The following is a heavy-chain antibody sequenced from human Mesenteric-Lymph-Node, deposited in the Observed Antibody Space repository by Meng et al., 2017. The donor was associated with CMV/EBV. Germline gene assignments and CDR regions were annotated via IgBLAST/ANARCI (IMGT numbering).Heavy chain of an antibody. CDR3: AKDLYGGNSGFDY. CDR2: IYSGGSST. V-gene: IGHV3-23*03. Sequence: GGSLRLSCAASGFTFSSYAMSWVRQAPGKGLEWVSVIYSGGSSTYYADSVKGRFTISRDNSENTLYLQMNSLRAEDTAVYYCAKDLYGGNSGFDYWGQGTLVTVSS. CDR1: GFTFSSYA. J-gene: IGHJ4*02. D-gene: IGHD4-23*01.